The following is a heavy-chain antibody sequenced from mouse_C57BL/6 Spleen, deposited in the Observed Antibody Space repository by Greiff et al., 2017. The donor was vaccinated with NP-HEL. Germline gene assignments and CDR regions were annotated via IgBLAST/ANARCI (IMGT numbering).Heavy chain of an antibody. D-gene: IGHD1-1*01. CDR3: ARGGPYGSSLYYAMDY. CDR1: GYAFSSYW. V-gene: IGHV1-80*01. CDR2: IYPGDGDT. Sequence: VQLVESGAELVKPGASVKISCKASGYAFSSYWMNWVKQRPGKGLEWIGQIYPGDGDTNYNGKFKGKATLTADKSSSTAYMQLSSLTSEDSAVYFCARGGPYGSSLYYAMDYWGQGTSVTVSS. J-gene: IGHJ4*01.